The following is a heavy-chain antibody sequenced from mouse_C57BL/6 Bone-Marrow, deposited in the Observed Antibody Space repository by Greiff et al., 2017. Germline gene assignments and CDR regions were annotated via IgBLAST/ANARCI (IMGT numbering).Heavy chain of an antibody. CDR1: GFTFSNYW. J-gene: IGHJ2*01. CDR3: TGTGTDYDY. D-gene: IGHD4-1*01. CDR2: IRLKSDNSES. V-gene: IGHV6-3*01. Sequence: EVKLEESGGGLVQPGGSMKLSCVASGFTFSNYWMNWVRQSPEKGLEWVAQIRLKSDNSESHYAESVKGRFTIARDASKSSVYTHMIHLGDVTTGIYYCTGTGTDYDYWGQGTTLTVSS.